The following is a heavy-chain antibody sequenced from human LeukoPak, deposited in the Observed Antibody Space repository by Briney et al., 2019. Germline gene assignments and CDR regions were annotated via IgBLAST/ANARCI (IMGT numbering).Heavy chain of an antibody. CDR2: ISSSGSTI. D-gene: IGHD6-19*01. J-gene: IGHJ4*02. CDR1: GFTFSDYY. Sequence: GGSLRLSCAASGFTFSDYYMSWIRQAPGKGLEWVSYISSSGSTIYYADSVKGGFTISRDNAKNSLCLQMNSLRAEDTAVYYCARDQEAVAGRAFDYWGQGTLVTVSS. V-gene: IGHV3-11*04. CDR3: ARDQEAVAGRAFDY.